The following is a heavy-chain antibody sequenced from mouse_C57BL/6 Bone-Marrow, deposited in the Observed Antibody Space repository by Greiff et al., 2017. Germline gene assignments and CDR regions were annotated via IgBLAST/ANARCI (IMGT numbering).Heavy chain of an antibody. CDR3: ARAPLYYYGLY. V-gene: IGHV1-81*01. CDR2: FYPRSGNT. J-gene: IGHJ2*01. Sequence: VQLKESGAELARPGASVKLSCKASGYTFTSYGISWVKQRTGQGLEWIGEFYPRSGNTYYNEKFKGKATLTADKSSSTAYMELRSLTSEDSAVYFSARAPLYYYGLYWGLGTTRTNS. D-gene: IGHD1-1*01. CDR1: GYTFTSYG.